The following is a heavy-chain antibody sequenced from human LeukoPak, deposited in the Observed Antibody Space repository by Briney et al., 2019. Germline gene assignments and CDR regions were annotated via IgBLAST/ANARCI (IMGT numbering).Heavy chain of an antibody. V-gene: IGHV3-30*04. CDR2: ISYDGSNK. J-gene: IGHJ4*02. CDR1: GFIFSNYA. Sequence: GGSLRLSCAASGFIFSNYAMHWVRQAPGKGLEWVAVISYDGSNKYYADSVEGRFTISRDNAKNTLYLQMNSSRAGDTAVYYCARDQGGVGYWGQGTLVTVSS. D-gene: IGHD3-16*01. CDR3: ARDQGGVGY.